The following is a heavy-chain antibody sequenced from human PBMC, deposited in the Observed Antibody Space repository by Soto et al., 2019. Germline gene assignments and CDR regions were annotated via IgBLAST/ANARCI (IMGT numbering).Heavy chain of an antibody. Sequence: DVQLLESGGGLVQPGGSLRLSCAASGFSFSSYAMVWVRQAPGKGLEWVAVISARGGSSYFADHVKGRFTLSRDNSKNVLSLEMNSLRAEDTAIYFCAKGSIEYSAAVDNWGQGTLVVVSS. CDR1: GFSFSSYA. V-gene: IGHV3-23*01. D-gene: IGHD5-12*01. J-gene: IGHJ4*02. CDR3: AKGSIEYSAAVDN. CDR2: ISARGGSS.